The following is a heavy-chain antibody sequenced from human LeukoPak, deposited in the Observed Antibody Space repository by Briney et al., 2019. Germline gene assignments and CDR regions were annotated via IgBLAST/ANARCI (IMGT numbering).Heavy chain of an antibody. CDR3: ARHYQDDYSNYLDY. J-gene: IGHJ4*02. CDR2: IYYSGST. D-gene: IGHD4-11*01. CDR1: GGSISSSSYY. V-gene: IGHV4-39*01. Sequence: NSSETLSLTCTVSGGSISSSSYYWGWIRQPPGKGLEWFGSIYYSGSTYYNPSLKSRVTISVDTSKNQFSLKLSSVTAADTAVYYCARHYQDDYSNYLDYWGQGTLVTVSS.